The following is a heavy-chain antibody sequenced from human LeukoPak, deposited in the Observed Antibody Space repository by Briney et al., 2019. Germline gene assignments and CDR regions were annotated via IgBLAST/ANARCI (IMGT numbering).Heavy chain of an antibody. J-gene: IGHJ4*02. CDR3: ATGWDYSSSSVLFDF. D-gene: IGHD6-6*01. CDR2: FDPEDGET. CDR1: GYTLTELP. V-gene: IGHV1-24*01. Sequence: ASVKASCKVSGYTLTELPMHWVRQAPGKGLEWMGGFDPEDGETIYAQKFQGRVTMTEDTSTDTANMELSSLRSEDTAVYYCATGWDYSSSSVLFDFWGQGTLVTVSS.